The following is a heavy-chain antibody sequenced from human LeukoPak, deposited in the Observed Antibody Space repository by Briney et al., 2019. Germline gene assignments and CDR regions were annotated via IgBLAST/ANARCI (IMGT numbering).Heavy chain of an antibody. Sequence: SETLSLTCTVCGGSISSSSYYWGWIRQPPGKGLEWIGSIYYSRSTYYNPSLKSRVTISVDTSKNQFSLKLSSVTAADTAVYYYARDQYGSGWYRGSNLDYWGQGALVTVSS. CDR1: GGSISSSSYY. V-gene: IGHV4-39*07. CDR2: IYYSRST. D-gene: IGHD6-19*01. J-gene: IGHJ4*02. CDR3: ARDQYGSGWYRGSNLDY.